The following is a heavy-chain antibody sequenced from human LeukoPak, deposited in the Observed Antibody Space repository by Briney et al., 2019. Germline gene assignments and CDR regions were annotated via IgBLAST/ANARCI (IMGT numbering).Heavy chain of an antibody. V-gene: IGHV3-23*01. Sequence: GGSLRLSCAASGFTFSTYGVTWVRQAPGKGLEWVSSISGGGIMTYYADSVKGRFTISRDNSKNTLYLQMNSLRAEDTAVYYCAKVLWFGESNDAFDIWGQGTMVTVSS. CDR1: GFTFSTYG. J-gene: IGHJ3*02. CDR2: ISGGGIMT. D-gene: IGHD3-10*01. CDR3: AKVLWFGESNDAFDI.